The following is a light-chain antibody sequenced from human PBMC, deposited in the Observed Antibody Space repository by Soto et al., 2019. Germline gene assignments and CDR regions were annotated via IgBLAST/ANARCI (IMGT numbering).Light chain of an antibody. V-gene: IGKV3-20*01. J-gene: IGKJ1*01. CDR3: QQYGSSPWT. Sequence: EIVLTQSPGTLSLSPGERATLSCRASQSVRSNYLAWYRQTPGQAPRLLIYGASNRATGIPDRFSGSGSGTDFPLIISRLEPEDFELYYCQQYGSSPWTFGQGTKVEIK. CDR2: GAS. CDR1: QSVRSNY.